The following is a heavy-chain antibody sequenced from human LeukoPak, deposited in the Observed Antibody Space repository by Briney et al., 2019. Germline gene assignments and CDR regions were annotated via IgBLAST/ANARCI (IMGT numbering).Heavy chain of an antibody. V-gene: IGHV1-69*04. CDR2: IIPILGIA. Sequence: SVKVSCKASGGTFSSYAISWVRQAPGQGLEWMGRIIPILGIANYAQKFQGRVTITADKSTSTAYMELSSLRSADTAVYYCARGGYCSSTSCYSPFDYYYYGMDVWGQGTTVTVSS. D-gene: IGHD2-2*02. CDR1: GGTFSSYA. CDR3: ARGGYCSSTSCYSPFDYYYYGMDV. J-gene: IGHJ6*02.